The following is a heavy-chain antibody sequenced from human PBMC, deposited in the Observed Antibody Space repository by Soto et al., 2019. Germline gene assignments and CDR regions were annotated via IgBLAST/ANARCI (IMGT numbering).Heavy chain of an antibody. CDR2: INGGGTSI. J-gene: IGHJ4*02. Sequence: EVQLVEAWGGWVQPGGSLRRSCAASGFTVTTYEMSWLRQAPGKGLEWVSYINGGGTSIKYADSVKGRFTMSRDNARNSLYLQMNSLRDEDTAVYYCARENYGDAFDFWGQGTLVTVSS. CDR1: GFTVTTYE. V-gene: IGHV3-48*03. D-gene: IGHD4-17*01. CDR3: ARENYGDAFDF.